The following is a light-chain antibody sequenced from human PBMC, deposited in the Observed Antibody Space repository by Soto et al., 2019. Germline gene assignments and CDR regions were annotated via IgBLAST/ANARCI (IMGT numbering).Light chain of an antibody. Sequence: IQMTQSPSTLSASAGDRVTSTCRARQSISTWLAWYQQKPGKALEVLLNKASNLESGVPSRFSGSGSGTEFTLTITSLQPDDFATYKCQQYNSYWTFGQGTKVDI. CDR1: QSISTW. CDR2: KAS. V-gene: IGKV1-5*03. J-gene: IGKJ1*01. CDR3: QQYNSYWT.